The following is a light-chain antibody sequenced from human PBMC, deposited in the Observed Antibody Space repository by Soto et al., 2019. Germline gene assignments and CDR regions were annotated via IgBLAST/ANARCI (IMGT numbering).Light chain of an antibody. CDR2: GAS. CDR3: QQYGRSPWT. V-gene: IGKV3-20*01. CDR1: QSVRSDY. Sequence: EIVLTQSPATLSLSPGDRATLSCRASQSVRSDYFAWYQQKPSQAPRLLIFGASSRAAGIPDRFSGSGSGTDFTLAIGRLEPEDFAVYFCQQYGRSPWTFGQGTKVDIK. J-gene: IGKJ1*01.